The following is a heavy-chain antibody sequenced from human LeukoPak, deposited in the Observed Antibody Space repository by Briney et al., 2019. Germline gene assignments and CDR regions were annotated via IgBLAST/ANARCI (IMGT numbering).Heavy chain of an antibody. CDR1: GFTFSDYF. J-gene: IGHJ5*02. D-gene: IGHD3-9*01. Sequence: GGSLRLSCAASGFTFSDYFMTWIRQAPGQGLEWVSYISSSSSTTYYADSVKGRLTISRDNSKNTGSLQMNSLRAEDTALYYCARDLDWGAFDAWGQGTLVTVSS. CDR2: ISSSSSTT. V-gene: IGHV3-11*01. CDR3: ARDLDWGAFDA.